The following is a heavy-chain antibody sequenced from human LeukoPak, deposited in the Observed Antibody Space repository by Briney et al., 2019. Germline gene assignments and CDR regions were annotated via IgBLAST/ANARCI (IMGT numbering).Heavy chain of an antibody. V-gene: IGHV3-30-3*01. CDR1: GFTFSSYA. CDR2: ISYDGSNK. CDR3: ARVSSYCSGGSCYSEGYFDY. J-gene: IGHJ4*02. Sequence: GGSLRLSCAASGFTFSSYAMHWVRQAPGKGLEWVAVISYDGSNKYYADSVEGRFTISRDNSKNTLYLQMNSLRAEDTAVYYCARVSSYCSGGSCYSEGYFDYWGQGTLVTVSS. D-gene: IGHD2-15*01.